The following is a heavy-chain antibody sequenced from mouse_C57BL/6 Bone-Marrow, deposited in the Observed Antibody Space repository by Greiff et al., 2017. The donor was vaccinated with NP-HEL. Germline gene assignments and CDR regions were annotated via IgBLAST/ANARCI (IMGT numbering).Heavy chain of an antibody. CDR2: INYDGSST. J-gene: IGHJ2*01. V-gene: IGHV5-16*01. Sequence: EVQVVESEGGLVQPGSSMKLSCTASGFTFSDYYMAWVRQVPEKGLEWVANINYDGSSTYYLDSLKSRFIISRDNAKNILYLQMSSLKSEDTATYYCAREDGYPDYWGQGTTLTVSS. D-gene: IGHD2-3*01. CDR3: AREDGYPDY. CDR1: GFTFSDYY.